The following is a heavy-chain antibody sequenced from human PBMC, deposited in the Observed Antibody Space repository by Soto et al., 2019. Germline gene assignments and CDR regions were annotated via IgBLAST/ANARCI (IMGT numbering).Heavy chain of an antibody. CDR1: GYTFTSYG. V-gene: IGHV1-18*04. Sequence: QVQLMQSGAEVKKPGASVKVSCKASGYTFTSYGFSWVRQAPGQGLEWMGWISAYNGNTNYAQKFQGRVTMTTDTSTSTVYMELRSLRSDDTAVYYCARSGSGAAYYYHGLDVWGQGTTVTVSS. D-gene: IGHD7-27*01. CDR3: ARSGSGAAYYYHGLDV. CDR2: ISAYNGNT. J-gene: IGHJ6*02.